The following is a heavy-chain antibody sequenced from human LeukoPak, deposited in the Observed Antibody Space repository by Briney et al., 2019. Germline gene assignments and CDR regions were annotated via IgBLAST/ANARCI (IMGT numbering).Heavy chain of an antibody. CDR1: GFTFSSYW. V-gene: IGHV3-7*01. CDR3: ARTRLSCDC. D-gene: IGHD2/OR15-2a*01. CDR2: IKQDGSER. Sequence: GGSLRLSCAASGFTFSSYWMTWVRQAPGKGLEWVASIKQDGSERNYVDSVKARFTISRDNAKNSLYLQMNSLRDGDTAVYYCARTRLSCDCWGQGTLVTVSS. J-gene: IGHJ4*02.